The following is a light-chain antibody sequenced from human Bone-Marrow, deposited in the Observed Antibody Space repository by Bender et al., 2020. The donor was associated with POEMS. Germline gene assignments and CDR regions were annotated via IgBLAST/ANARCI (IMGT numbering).Light chain of an antibody. CDR3: SSFTSANTWV. V-gene: IGLV2-14*01. CDR1: NGDVGGDNY. J-gene: IGLJ3*02. Sequence: QSALTQPASVSGSPGQSITVSCTGTNGDVGGDNYVSWYQQYPGKAPKLMIFNVHYRPSGVSNRFSGSKSGNTASLTISGLQAEDEATYYCSSFTSANTWVFGGGPTLTVL. CDR2: NVH.